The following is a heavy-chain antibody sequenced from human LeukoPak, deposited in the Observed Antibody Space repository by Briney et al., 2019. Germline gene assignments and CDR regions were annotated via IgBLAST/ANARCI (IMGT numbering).Heavy chain of an antibody. J-gene: IGHJ4*02. CDR2: ISAYNGNT. Sequence: AASVKVSCKASGYTFTSYGISWVRQAPGQGLEWMGWISAYNGNTNYAQKLQGRVTMTTDTSTSTAYMELSSLRSEDTAVYYCARGVLLLWFGELSYPDYWGQGTLVTVSS. D-gene: IGHD3-10*01. CDR1: GYTFTSYG. V-gene: IGHV1-18*01. CDR3: ARGVLLLWFGELSYPDY.